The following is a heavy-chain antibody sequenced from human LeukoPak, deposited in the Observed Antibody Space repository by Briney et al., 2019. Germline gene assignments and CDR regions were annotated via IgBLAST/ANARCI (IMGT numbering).Heavy chain of an antibody. CDR2: INPSGGST. CDR3: ARDLLKGPRDSSGYYYYYYGMDV. Sequence: ASVKVSCKASGYTFTGHYMHWVRQAPGQGLEWMGIINPSGGSTSYAQKFQGRVTMTRDTSTSTVYMELSSLRSEDTAVYYCARDLLKGPRDSSGYYYYYYGMDVWGQGTTVTVSS. D-gene: IGHD3-22*01. V-gene: IGHV1-46*01. J-gene: IGHJ6*02. CDR1: GYTFTGHY.